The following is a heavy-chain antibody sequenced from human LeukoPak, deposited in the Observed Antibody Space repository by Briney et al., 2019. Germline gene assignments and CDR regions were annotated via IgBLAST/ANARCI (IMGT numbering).Heavy chain of an antibody. J-gene: IGHJ5*02. Sequence: SETLSLTCTVSGGSISSGGYYWSWIRQHPGKGLEWIGYIYYSGSTYYNPSLRSRVTISVDTSKNQFSLKLSSVTAADTAVYYCARENYYDSSGYYYNWFDPWGQGTLVTVSS. CDR1: GGSISSGGYY. D-gene: IGHD3-22*01. CDR2: IYYSGST. CDR3: ARENYYDSSGYYYNWFDP. V-gene: IGHV4-31*03.